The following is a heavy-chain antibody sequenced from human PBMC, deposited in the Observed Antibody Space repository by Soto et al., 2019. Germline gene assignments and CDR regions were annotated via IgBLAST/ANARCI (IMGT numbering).Heavy chain of an antibody. V-gene: IGHV1-69*01. CDR3: ARGGSGYTWFNEF. Sequence: QEQLVQSGAEVKKPGSSVKVSCKASGGLFSSYPISWVRQVPGQGLEWMGGFIPVFQKAYYTQRFQGRVTITADESTNTAYMELSSLRSEDTAIYYCARGGSGYTWFNEFWGQGTLVTVSS. CDR1: GGLFSSYP. D-gene: IGHD3-22*01. J-gene: IGHJ4*02. CDR2: FIPVFQKA.